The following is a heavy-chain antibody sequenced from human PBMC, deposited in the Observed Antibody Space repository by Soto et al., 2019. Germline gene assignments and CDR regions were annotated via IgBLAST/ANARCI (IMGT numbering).Heavy chain of an antibody. Sequence: QVQLVQSGAEVKKPGASVKVSCKASGYTFTSYAMHWVRQAPGQRLEWMGWINAGNGNTKYSQKFQGRVTITRDTAASTAYMERSSLRSEDTAVYYCAREGDPGFRYWGQGTLVTVSS. CDR2: INAGNGNT. V-gene: IGHV1-3*01. D-gene: IGHD3-16*01. CDR3: AREGDPGFRY. CDR1: GYTFTSYA. J-gene: IGHJ4*02.